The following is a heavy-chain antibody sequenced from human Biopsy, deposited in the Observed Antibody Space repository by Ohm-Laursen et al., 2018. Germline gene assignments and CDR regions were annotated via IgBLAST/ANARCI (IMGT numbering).Heavy chain of an antibody. CDR3: ARDSGILNYGNFKYYHYYGMDV. D-gene: IGHD4-11*01. CDR2: IYYSVMT. CDR1: GDSVTKYY. J-gene: IGHJ6*02. Sequence: PGTLSLTCAVSGDSVTKYYWSWIRQPPGKGLEWIGHIYYSVMTNYNPSLQSRVSISVDTSRNQVSLTLSSVTAADTAVYYCARDSGILNYGNFKYYHYYGMDVWGQGTKVTVPS. V-gene: IGHV4-59*02.